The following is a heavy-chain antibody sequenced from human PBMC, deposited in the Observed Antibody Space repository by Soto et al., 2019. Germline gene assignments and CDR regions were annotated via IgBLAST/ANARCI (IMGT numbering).Heavy chain of an antibody. J-gene: IGHJ4*02. CDR2: ISYDGSNK. CDR3: AKDWGRVGATVPTDY. D-gene: IGHD1-26*01. Sequence: GGSLRLSCAASGFTFSSYGMHWVRQAPGKGLEWVAVISYDGSNKYYADSVKGRFTISRDNSKNTLYLQMNSLRAEDTAVYYCAKDWGRVGATVPTDYWGQGTLVTVSS. CDR1: GFTFSSYG. V-gene: IGHV3-30*18.